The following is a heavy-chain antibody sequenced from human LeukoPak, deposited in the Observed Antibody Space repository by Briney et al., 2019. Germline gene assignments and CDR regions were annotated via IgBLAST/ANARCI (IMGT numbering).Heavy chain of an antibody. CDR3: ARGPDVVGYIHAPFDS. V-gene: IGHV3-53*01. D-gene: IGHD5-24*01. J-gene: IGHJ4*02. Sequence: PGGSLRLSCAASGFSLWRQYMNSVRQAPGKGLEWVALSYSGGSTYYADSVKGRFTISRDNSKNMLYLEMNSLRVEDSAVYYCARGPDVVGYIHAPFDSWGQGTLVTASS. CDR2: SYSGGST. CDR1: GFSLWRQY.